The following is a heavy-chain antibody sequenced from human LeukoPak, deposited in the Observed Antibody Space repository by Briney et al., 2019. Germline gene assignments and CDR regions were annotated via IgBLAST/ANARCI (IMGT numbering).Heavy chain of an antibody. Sequence: VTVSCXASGYTFTSYDINWVRQAPGQGLEWMGWMNPNSGDTGYAQKFQGRGTMTRKTSRSTAYMERSRLRSEDRAVYYCARGEKHYDSSGHAFDIWGQGTMVTVSS. D-gene: IGHD3-22*01. CDR1: GYTFTSYD. V-gene: IGHV1-8*01. CDR2: MNPNSGDT. J-gene: IGHJ3*02. CDR3: ARGEKHYDSSGHAFDI.